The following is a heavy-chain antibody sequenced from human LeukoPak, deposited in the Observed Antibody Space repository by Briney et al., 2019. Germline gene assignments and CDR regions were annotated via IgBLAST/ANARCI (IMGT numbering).Heavy chain of an antibody. D-gene: IGHD2-15*01. CDR1: GYTFTSYG. CDR2: ISAYNGNT. J-gene: IGHJ4*02. V-gene: IGHV1-18*01. Sequence: ASVKVSCKASGYTFTSYGISWVRQAPGQGLEWMGWISAYNGNTNYAQKLQGRATMTTDTSTSTAYMELRSLRSDDTAVYYCARSHYCSGGSCYSTGENYWGQGTLVTVSS. CDR3: ARSHYCSGGSCYSTGENY.